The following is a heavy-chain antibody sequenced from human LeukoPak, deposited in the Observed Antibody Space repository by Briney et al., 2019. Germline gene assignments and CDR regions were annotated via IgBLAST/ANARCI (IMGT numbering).Heavy chain of an antibody. CDR1: GGSISSYY. D-gene: IGHD3-22*01. V-gene: IGHV4-4*07. Sequence: SETLSLTCTVSGGSISSYYWSWIRQPAGKGLEWIGRIYTSGSTNYNPSLKSRVTMSVDTSKNQFSLKLSSVTAADTAVYYCACYYDSSSYYPVPFDYWGQGTLVTVSS. CDR2: IYTSGST. CDR3: ACYYDSSSYYPVPFDY. J-gene: IGHJ4*02.